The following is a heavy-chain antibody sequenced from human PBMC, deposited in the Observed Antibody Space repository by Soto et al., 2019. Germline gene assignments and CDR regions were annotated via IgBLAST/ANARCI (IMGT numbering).Heavy chain of an antibody. Sequence: QVQLVQSGAEVKRPGSSVKVSCKASGDTFNFYSINWVRQAPGLGLEWMGRVTPIVSMSNYAQKFQGRVTMTADQSTSTPYMELSSLRSEDTAIYYSASSYGSGYRAFDYWGQGALVTVSS. CDR2: VTPIVSMS. V-gene: IGHV1-69*02. J-gene: IGHJ4*02. CDR3: ASSYGSGYRAFDY. D-gene: IGHD3-10*01. CDR1: GDTFNFYS.